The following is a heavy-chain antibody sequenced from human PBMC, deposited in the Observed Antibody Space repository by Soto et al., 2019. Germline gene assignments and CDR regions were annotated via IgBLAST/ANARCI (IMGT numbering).Heavy chain of an antibody. CDR3: ARIGTGFLEWLFGMDV. CDR1: GFSLSNARMG. D-gene: IGHD3-3*01. Sequence: KESGPVLVKPTETLTLTCTVSGFSLSNARMGVSWIRQPPGKALEWLAHIFSSDEKSYSTSLKSRLTISKDTSKSQVVLTMTNMDPVDTATYYCARIGTGFLEWLFGMDVWGQGTTVTVSS. V-gene: IGHV2-26*01. CDR2: IFSSDEK. J-gene: IGHJ6*02.